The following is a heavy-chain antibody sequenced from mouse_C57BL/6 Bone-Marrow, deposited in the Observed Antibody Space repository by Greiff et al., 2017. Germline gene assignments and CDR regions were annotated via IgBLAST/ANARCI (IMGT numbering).Heavy chain of an antibody. V-gene: IGHV3-6*01. Sequence: DVQLQESGPGLVKPSQSLSLTCSVTGYSITSGYYWNWIRQFPGNKLEWMGYISYDGSNNYNPSLKNRISITRDTSKNQFFLKLNSVTTEDTATYYCARERTMVTTFDYWGQGTTLTVSS. CDR2: ISYDGSN. J-gene: IGHJ2*01. CDR3: ARERTMVTTFDY. D-gene: IGHD2-2*01. CDR1: GYSITSGYY.